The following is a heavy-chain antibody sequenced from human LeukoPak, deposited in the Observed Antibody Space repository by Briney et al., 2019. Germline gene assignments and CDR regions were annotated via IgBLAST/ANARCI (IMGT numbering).Heavy chain of an antibody. CDR2: ISAGGGTT. Sequence: GGSLRLSCAASEFTFSSYAMTWVRQAPGKGLEWVSGISAGGGTTYYADSVKGRFTISRDNSKNTLYVQMNSLRAEDTAVYYCAKPLVSDYYDSSGYWGYWGQGTLVTVSS. V-gene: IGHV3-23*01. CDR3: AKPLVSDYYDSSGYWGY. J-gene: IGHJ4*02. CDR1: EFTFSSYA. D-gene: IGHD3-22*01.